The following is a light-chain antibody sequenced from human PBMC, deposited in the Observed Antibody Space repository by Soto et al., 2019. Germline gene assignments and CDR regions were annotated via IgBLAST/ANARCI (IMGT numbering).Light chain of an antibody. CDR2: QVS. CDR3: SSYSSSSPFYV. V-gene: IGLV2-14*01. CDR1: SSDIGGFYY. J-gene: IGLJ1*01. Sequence: QSVLTQPASLSGSPGPSITISCTGTSSDIGGFYYVSWYQHHPGKDPKLMIYQVSNRPSGVSNRFSGSKSGNTASLTISGLQAEDEADYFCSSYSSSSPFYVFGAGTKVTVL.